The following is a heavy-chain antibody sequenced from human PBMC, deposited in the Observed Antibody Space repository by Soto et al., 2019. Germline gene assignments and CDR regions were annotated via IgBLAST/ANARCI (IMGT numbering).Heavy chain of an antibody. CDR1: VGSISSGGSS. Sequence: QLQRQESASGRVKPSQTLSLTCAFSVGSISSGGSSWGWIRQPPGKGLEWIGYIYHSGSTYYNPSLKSRVTISVDRSKNQFSLKLSSVTAADTAVYYCARVPGDYVGWFDPWGQGTLVSVSS. CDR2: IYHSGST. D-gene: IGHD4-17*01. CDR3: ARVPGDYVGWFDP. V-gene: IGHV4-30-2*01. J-gene: IGHJ5*02.